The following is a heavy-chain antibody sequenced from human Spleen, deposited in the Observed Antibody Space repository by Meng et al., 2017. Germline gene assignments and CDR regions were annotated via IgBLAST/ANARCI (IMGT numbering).Heavy chain of an antibody. Sequence: SVKVSCKASGGTFSRYAISWVRQAPGQGLEWMGGIIPIFGTANYAQKFQGRVTITADESTSTAYMELSSLRSEDTAVYYCARTSNYYDSSGYYRTFDAFDIWGQGTMVTVSS. CDR3: ARTSNYYDSSGYYRTFDAFDI. CDR2: IIPIFGTA. V-gene: IGHV1-69*13. J-gene: IGHJ3*02. CDR1: GGTFSRYA. D-gene: IGHD3-22*01.